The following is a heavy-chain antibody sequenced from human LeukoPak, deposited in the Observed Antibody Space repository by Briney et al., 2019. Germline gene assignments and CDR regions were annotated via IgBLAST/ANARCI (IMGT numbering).Heavy chain of an antibody. CDR2: IYYSGST. Sequence: SETLSLTCTVSGGSISSYYWSWIRQPPGRGLEWIGYIYYSGSTNYNPSLKSRVTISVDTSKNQFSLKLSSVTAADTAVYYCARRRSSAAWFDYWGQGTLVTVSS. CDR1: GGSISSYY. CDR3: ARRRSSAAWFDY. V-gene: IGHV4-59*01. J-gene: IGHJ4*02. D-gene: IGHD6-6*01.